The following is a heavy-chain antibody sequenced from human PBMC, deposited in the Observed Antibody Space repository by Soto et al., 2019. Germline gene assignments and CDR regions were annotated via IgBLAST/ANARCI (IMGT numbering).Heavy chain of an antibody. CDR3: AADLLGYYDFWSGYYYENGMDV. Sequence: ASVKVSCKASGYTFTSYYMHWVRQAPGQGLEWMGIINPSGGSTSYAQKFQGRVTMTRDTSTSTVYMELSSLRSEDTAVYYCAADLLGYYDFWSGYYYENGMDVWGQGTTVTVSS. D-gene: IGHD3-3*01. V-gene: IGHV1-46*01. CDR2: INPSGGST. CDR1: GYTFTSYY. J-gene: IGHJ6*02.